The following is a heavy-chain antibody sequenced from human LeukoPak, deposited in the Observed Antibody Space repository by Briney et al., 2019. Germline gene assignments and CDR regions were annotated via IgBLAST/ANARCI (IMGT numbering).Heavy chain of an antibody. CDR3: ARAHTSSWYMDY. CDR2: IYYSGST. V-gene: IGHV4-61*01. Sequence: PSETLSLTCTVSGGSVSRGSYYWSWIRQPPGKGLEWIGYIYYSGSTNYNPSLKSRVTISVDTSENQLSLKLSSVTAADTALYYCARAHTSSWYMDYWGQGTLVTVSS. D-gene: IGHD6-13*01. J-gene: IGHJ4*02. CDR1: GGSVSRGSYY.